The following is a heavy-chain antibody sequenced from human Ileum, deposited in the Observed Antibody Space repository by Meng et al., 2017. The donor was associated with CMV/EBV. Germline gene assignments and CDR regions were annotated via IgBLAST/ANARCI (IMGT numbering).Heavy chain of an antibody. D-gene: IGHD3-10*01. Sequence: HVQLNHAGPGLLKPSRTLSLTCAGASVSISTEAWNWIRQSPSRGLEWLGRTWYGSKWYYEYAVSVKSRITIIPDTSQNQISLQLNSVTPDDTAVYYCTYGWPLKYWGQGSLVTVSS. J-gene: IGHJ4*02. CDR2: TWYGSKWYY. CDR1: ASVSISTEA. V-gene: IGHV6-1*01. CDR3: TYGWPLKY.